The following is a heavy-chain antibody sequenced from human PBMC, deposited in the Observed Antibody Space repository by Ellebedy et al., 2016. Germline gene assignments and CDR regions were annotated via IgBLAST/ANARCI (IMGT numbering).Heavy chain of an antibody. D-gene: IGHD1-14*01. CDR3: ARDDPGPQAFDI. V-gene: IGHV1-2*02. CDR1: GYTLNGYF. J-gene: IGHJ3*02. CDR2: INPSGDGT. Sequence: ASVKVSCXPSGYTLNGYFIHWVRQAPGQGLECMGWINPSGDGTYYAQKFRGRVTMTRDRSIDTAYMELSSLRSDDTAIYYCARDDPGPQAFDIWGQGTMVTVSS.